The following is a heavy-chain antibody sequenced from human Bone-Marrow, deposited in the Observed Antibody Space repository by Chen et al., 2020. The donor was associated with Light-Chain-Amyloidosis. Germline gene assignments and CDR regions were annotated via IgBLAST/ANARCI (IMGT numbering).Heavy chain of an antibody. CDR2: VSGSTVST. V-gene: IGHV3-23*04. D-gene: IGHD3-10*01. CDR3: TRKGGYFDF. J-gene: IGHJ4*02. Sequence: EVQLVESGGGLVQPGGSLRLSCATSGFNFRSFGMSWVRQAPGKGLEWVSTVSGSTVSTYYAGAVKGRFIISRDNSKSTLYRQMNSLSAGDTAVYFCTRKGGYFDFWGQGSLVTVSS. CDR1: GFNFRSFG.